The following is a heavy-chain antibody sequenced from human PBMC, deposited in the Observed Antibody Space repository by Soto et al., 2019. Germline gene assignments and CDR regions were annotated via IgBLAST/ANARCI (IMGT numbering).Heavy chain of an antibody. D-gene: IGHD2-15*01. J-gene: IGHJ5*02. CDR1: GYTSPYYT. V-gene: IGHV1-3*04. CDR3: AREPLCGGRCCDNYFDP. CDR2: IKISNGNT. Sequence: ASVRASSKPSGYTSPYYTIHWVRKALGKRLEWMGWIKISNGNTASSQKSQDRVTITTETSASTAYMELTSLRSEDTAVYYCAREPLCGGRCCDNYFDPWGQGTLVTVSS.